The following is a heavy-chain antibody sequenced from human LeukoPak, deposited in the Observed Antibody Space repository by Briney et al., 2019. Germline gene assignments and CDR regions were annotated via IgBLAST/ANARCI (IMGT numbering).Heavy chain of an antibody. CDR1: GGTFSSYT. J-gene: IGHJ5*02. CDR3: ARGSINSGYDWGNWFDP. D-gene: IGHD5-12*01. V-gene: IGHV1-69*02. Sequence: SVKVSCKASGGTFSSYTISWERQAPGQGLEWMGRIIPILGIANYAQKFQGRVTITADKSTSTAYMELSSLRSEDTAVYYCARGSINSGYDWGNWFDPWGQGTLVTVSS. CDR2: IIPILGIA.